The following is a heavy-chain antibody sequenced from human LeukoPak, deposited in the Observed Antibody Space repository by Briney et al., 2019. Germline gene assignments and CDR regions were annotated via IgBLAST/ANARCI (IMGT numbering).Heavy chain of an antibody. J-gene: IGHJ5*02. V-gene: IGHV1-18*01. D-gene: IGHD3-22*01. CDR2: ISAYNGNT. Sequence: ASVKVSCNASGYTFTSYGISWVRQAPGQGLERMGWISAYNGNTNYAQKLQGRVTMTTDTSTSTAYMELRSLRSDDTAVYYCARLTPDSDYYDSSGYYSWFDPWGQGTLVTVSS. CDR1: GYTFTSYG. CDR3: ARLTPDSDYYDSSGYYSWFDP.